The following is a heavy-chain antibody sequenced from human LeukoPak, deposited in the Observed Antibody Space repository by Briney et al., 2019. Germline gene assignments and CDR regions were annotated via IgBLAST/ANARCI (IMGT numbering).Heavy chain of an antibody. V-gene: IGHV5-51*01. J-gene: IGHJ4*02. D-gene: IGHD6-6*01. CDR1: GYPFSNYW. Sequence: PGGSLEISCQTSGYPFSNYWIAWVRQVPGKGLEGMGDIYPRDSETSDSPSFQGQVIMSVDKSINTAYLQWTILQASDTAIYYCARHFSKSSEYDYWGQGTLVTVSS. CDR3: ARHFSKSSEYDY. CDR2: IYPRDSET.